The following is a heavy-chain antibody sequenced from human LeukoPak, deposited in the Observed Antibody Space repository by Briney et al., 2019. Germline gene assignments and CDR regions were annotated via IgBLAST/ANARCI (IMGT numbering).Heavy chain of an antibody. CDR1: GFTFSSYA. CDR3: AKEAMVRGVIRARQYYFDY. CDR2: ISGSGGST. Sequence: PGGSLRLSCAASGFTFSSYAMGWVRRAPREGLGWVSAISGSGGSTYYADSVKDRFTIFRNNSKTTLYLQLKTLRAEDRAVYYCAKEAMVRGVIRARQYYFDYWGQGTLVTVSS. V-gene: IGHV3-23*01. D-gene: IGHD3-10*01. J-gene: IGHJ4*02.